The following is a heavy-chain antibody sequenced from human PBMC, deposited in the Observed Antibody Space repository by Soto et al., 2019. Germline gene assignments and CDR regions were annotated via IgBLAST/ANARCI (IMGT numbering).Heavy chain of an antibody. Sequence: PGGSLRLSCAASGFTFSSYTMSWVRQAPGKGLEWVSAISSSSGSIYYADSVKGRFTISRDNAKNTLYLQMNSLRDEDTAVYYCARGGSSSDNGMDVWGKWTTVTLSS. CDR1: GFTFSSYT. J-gene: IGHJ6*04. V-gene: IGHV3-23*01. CDR3: ARGGSSSDNGMDV. CDR2: ISSSSGSI. D-gene: IGHD6-6*01.